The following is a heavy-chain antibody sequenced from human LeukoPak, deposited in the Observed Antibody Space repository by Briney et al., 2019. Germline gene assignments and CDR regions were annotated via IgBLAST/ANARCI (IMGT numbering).Heavy chain of an antibody. CDR1: GFTFSSYE. CDR2: ITSSGSTI. V-gene: IGHV3-48*03. J-gene: IGHJ4*02. Sequence: PGGSLRLSCAASGFTFSSYEMNWVRQAPGKGLEWVSYITSSGSTIYYADSVKGRFTISRDNAKNSLYLQMNSLRAVDTAVYYCAKNDWSSSFYFDYWGQGTLVTVSS. CDR3: AKNDWSSSFYFDY. D-gene: IGHD3-9*01.